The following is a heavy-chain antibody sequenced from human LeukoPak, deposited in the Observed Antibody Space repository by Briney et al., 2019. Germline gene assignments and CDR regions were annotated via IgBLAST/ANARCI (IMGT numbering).Heavy chain of an antibody. J-gene: IGHJ4*02. Sequence: GGSLRLSCAASGFTFSSYSMNWVRQAPGKGLEWVSSISSSSSYIYYADSVKGRFTISRDNAKNSLYLQMNSLRAEDTAVYYCARYYDSSGYYYGQIDYWGQGTLVTVSS. V-gene: IGHV3-21*01. CDR1: GFTFSSYS. CDR2: ISSSSSYI. D-gene: IGHD3-22*01. CDR3: ARYYDSSGYYYGQIDY.